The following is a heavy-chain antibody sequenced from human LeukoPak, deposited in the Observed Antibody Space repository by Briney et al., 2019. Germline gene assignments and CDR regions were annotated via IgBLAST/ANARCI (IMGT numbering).Heavy chain of an antibody. CDR2: ISSSSSYI. D-gene: IGHD4-17*01. Sequence: GGSLRLSCASCVLTFSSYSMNWVRQAPGKGLEWVSSISSSSSYIYYADSVKGRFTISRDNAKNSLYLQMNSLRAEDTAVYYCARDFGMTTANDYWGQGTLVTVSS. CDR1: VLTFSSYS. CDR3: ARDFGMTTANDY. V-gene: IGHV3-21*01. J-gene: IGHJ4*02.